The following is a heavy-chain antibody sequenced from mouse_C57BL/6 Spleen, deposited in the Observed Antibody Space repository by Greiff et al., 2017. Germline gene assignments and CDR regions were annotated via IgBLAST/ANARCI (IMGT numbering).Heavy chain of an antibody. Sequence: QVQLQQSGPELVKPGASVKISCKASGYAFSSSWMNWVKQRPGQGLEWIGRIYPGDGDTNYNGKFKGKATLTADKSSSTAYMQLSSLTSEDSAVYCCAGYSDNAMDYWGQGTSVTVSS. V-gene: IGHV1-82*01. CDR3: AGYSDNAMDY. CDR1: GYAFSSSW. D-gene: IGHD2-13*01. J-gene: IGHJ4*01. CDR2: IYPGDGDT.